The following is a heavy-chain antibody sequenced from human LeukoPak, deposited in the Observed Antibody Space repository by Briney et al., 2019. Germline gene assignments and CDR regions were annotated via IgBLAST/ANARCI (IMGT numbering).Heavy chain of an antibody. D-gene: IGHD2-2*01. V-gene: IGHV3-30*18. CDR3: AKADCSTTSCYFDP. CDR1: GFPFRNYG. CDR2: MSYDGSDK. Sequence: PGGSLKLSCAASGFPFRNYGMHWVRQAPGKGLEWVAVMSYDGSDKYYADSVKGRFTISRDNSKNTLYLQMNSLRAEDTAVYYCAKADCSTTSCYFDPWGQGTLVTVSS. J-gene: IGHJ5*02.